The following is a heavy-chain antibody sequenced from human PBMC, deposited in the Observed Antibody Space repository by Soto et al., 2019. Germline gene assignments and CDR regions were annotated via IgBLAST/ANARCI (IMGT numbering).Heavy chain of an antibody. J-gene: IGHJ4*02. CDR2: ISQDGSNK. V-gene: IGHV3-30*18. Sequence: LRLSCAASGFTFSNYGMHWVRQAPGKGLEWVAVISQDGSNKYYVDSVKGRFTISRDNSKNTLYLQLNSLRAEDTAVYYCTKGESSGSYYFDFWGQGTLVTVSS. CDR3: TKGESSGSYYFDF. D-gene: IGHD3-22*01. CDR1: GFTFSNYG.